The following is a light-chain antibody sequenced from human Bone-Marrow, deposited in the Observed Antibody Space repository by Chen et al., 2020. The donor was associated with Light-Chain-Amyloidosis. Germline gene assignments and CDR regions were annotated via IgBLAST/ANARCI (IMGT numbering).Light chain of an antibody. Sequence: SYVLTQPSSVSVAPGQPATIACGGNNIGSTSVHWYQQTPGQAPLLVVYDDSDRPSGIPERLSGSNSGNTATLTSSGVEAGDEAEDYCQVGDRSSDRPVFGGGTKLTV. J-gene: IGLJ3*02. CDR2: DDS. CDR1: NIGSTS. V-gene: IGLV3-21*02. CDR3: QVGDRSSDRPV.